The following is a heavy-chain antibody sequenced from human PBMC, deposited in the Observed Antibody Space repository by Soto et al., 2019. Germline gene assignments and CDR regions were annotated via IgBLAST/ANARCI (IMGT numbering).Heavy chain of an antibody. CDR3: AIQDCTNDVCLEAAVTVGGALEY. J-gene: IGHJ4*02. CDR2: ISSDGTTT. Sequence: EVQLVESGGGLVQPGKALRLSCAASGFTFSKYWMHWVRQAPGKGPVWVSYISSDGTTTDYADSVKGRFTISRDNAKNTLYLQMDSLRGEDTAVYYCAIQDCTNDVCLEAAVTVGGALEYWGQGAQVTVSS. CDR1: GFTFSKYW. D-gene: IGHD2-8*01. V-gene: IGHV3-74*01.